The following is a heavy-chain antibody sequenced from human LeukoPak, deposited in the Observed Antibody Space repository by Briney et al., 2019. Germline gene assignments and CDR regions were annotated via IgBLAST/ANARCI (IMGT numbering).Heavy chain of an antibody. CDR1: VGSITRYS. V-gene: IGHV4-59*01. Sequence: LQTLSLTRAVSVGSITRYSCGWGRDRPGKGVGWVVDIYYSGSTNYNTYLKSRVTISVDTSKNQFSLKLSSVTAADTAVYYCARAYCGGDCYTYYYYYMDVWGKGTTVTISS. CDR2: IYYSGST. J-gene: IGHJ6*03. CDR3: ARAYCGGDCYTYYYYYMDV. D-gene: IGHD2-21*02.